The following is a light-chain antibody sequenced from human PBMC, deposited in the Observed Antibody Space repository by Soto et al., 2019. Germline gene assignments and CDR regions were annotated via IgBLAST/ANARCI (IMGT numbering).Light chain of an antibody. CDR3: CSYAGSYTYV. V-gene: IGLV2-11*01. Sequence: QSALTQPRSVSGSPGQSVTISCTGTSSDVGGYNYVSWYQQHPGKAPKLMIYDVSKRPSGVPDRFSGSKSGNTASLTISGLQAEDEADYYCCSYAGSYTYVFGTGTKVHVL. CDR1: SSDVGGYNY. CDR2: DVS. J-gene: IGLJ1*01.